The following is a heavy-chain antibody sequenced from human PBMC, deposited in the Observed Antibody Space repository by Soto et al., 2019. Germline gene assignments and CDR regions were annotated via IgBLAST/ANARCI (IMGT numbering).Heavy chain of an antibody. D-gene: IGHD2-2*01. CDR3: TRGWGRFRVVPAAGVTFDY. CDR2: IRSKAYGGTT. J-gene: IGHJ4*02. Sequence: GGSLRLSCTASGFTFGDYAMSWFRQAPGKGLEWVGFIRSKAYGGTTEYAASVKGRFTISRDDSKSIAYLQMNSLKTEDTAVYYCTRGWGRFRVVPAAGVTFDYWGQGTLVTVSS. CDR1: GFTFGDYA. V-gene: IGHV3-49*03.